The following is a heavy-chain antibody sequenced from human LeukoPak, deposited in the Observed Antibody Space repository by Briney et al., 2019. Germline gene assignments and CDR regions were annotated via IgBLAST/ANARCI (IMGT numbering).Heavy chain of an antibody. J-gene: IGHJ4*02. D-gene: IGHD5-24*01. CDR2: IYTSGGT. CDR3: ARVNWHYFDY. V-gene: IGHV4-4*07. Sequence: SETLSLTCTVSGGSISSYYWSWIRQPAGKGLEWIGRIYTSGGTNYNPSLKSRVTISVDTPKNQFSLKLSSMTAADTAVYYCARVNWHYFDYWGQGSLVTVSS. CDR1: GGSISSYY.